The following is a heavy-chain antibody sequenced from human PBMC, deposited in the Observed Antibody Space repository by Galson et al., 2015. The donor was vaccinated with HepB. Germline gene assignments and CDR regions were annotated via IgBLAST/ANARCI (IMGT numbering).Heavy chain of an antibody. V-gene: IGHV1-2*02. J-gene: IGHJ4*02. Sequence: SVKVSCKASGYTFTGYYMHWVRQAPGQGPEWMGWINPNSGVTNYAQKFQGRVTMTRDTSISTAYMELSRLRSDDTAVYYCARGAPYSSSWYYFDYWGQGTQVTVSS. CDR2: INPNSGVT. D-gene: IGHD6-13*01. CDR3: ARGAPYSSSWYYFDY. CDR1: GYTFTGYY.